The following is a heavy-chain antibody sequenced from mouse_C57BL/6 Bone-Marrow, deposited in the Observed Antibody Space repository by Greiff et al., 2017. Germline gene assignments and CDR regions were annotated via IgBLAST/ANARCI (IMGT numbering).Heavy chain of an antibody. CDR2: ISSGGSYT. J-gene: IGHJ3*01. V-gene: IGHV5-6*01. CDR1: GFTFSSYG. CDR3: ARHEGYYVGFAY. Sequence: EVNVVESGGDLVKPGGSLKLSCAASGFTFSSYGMSWVRQTPDKRLEWVATISSGGSYTYYPDSVKGRFTISRDNAKNTLYLQMSSLKSEDTAMYYCARHEGYYVGFAYWGQGTLVTVSA. D-gene: IGHD2-3*01.